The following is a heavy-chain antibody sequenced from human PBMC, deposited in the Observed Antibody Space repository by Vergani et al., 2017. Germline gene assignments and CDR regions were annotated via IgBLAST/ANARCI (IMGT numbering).Heavy chain of an antibody. CDR1: GGTFSSYA. CDR3: AREGDSSGSHGDY. Sequence: QVQLVQSGAEVKKPGSSVKVSCKASGGTFSSYAISWVRQAPGQGLEWMGGISPIFGTENYAQKFQGRVTITADESTSTAYMELSSRRSEDTAVYYCAREGDSSGSHGDYWGQGTLVTVSS. D-gene: IGHD6-19*01. V-gene: IGHV1-69*01. J-gene: IGHJ4*02. CDR2: ISPIFGTE.